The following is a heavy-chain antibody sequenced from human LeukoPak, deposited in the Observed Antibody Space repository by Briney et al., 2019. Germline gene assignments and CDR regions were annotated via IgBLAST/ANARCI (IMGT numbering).Heavy chain of an antibody. CDR3: AKGPNYFDS. Sequence: GGSLRLSCAASGFSFSNYWMHWVRQAPGKGLVWVTRMSSDGSATYYADSVQGRFTISRDNAKNTLYLQMNSLRAEDTAMYFCAKGPNYFDSWGQGTLVTVSS. CDR2: MSSDGSAT. CDR1: GFSFSNYW. J-gene: IGHJ4*02. V-gene: IGHV3-74*01.